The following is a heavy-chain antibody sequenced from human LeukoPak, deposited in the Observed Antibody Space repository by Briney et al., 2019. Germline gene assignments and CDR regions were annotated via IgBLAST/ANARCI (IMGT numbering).Heavy chain of an antibody. J-gene: IGHJ6*02. CDR1: GFTFSSYA. V-gene: IGHV3-23*01. CDR2: ISGSGSST. CDR3: AKEGLCDFWSGYSGFYGMDV. D-gene: IGHD3-3*01. Sequence: PGGSLRLSCAASGFTFSSYAMSWVRQAPGKGLEWVSVISGSGSSTYYADSVKGRFTISRDNSKNTLYLQMNSLRVEDTAVYYCAKEGLCDFWSGYSGFYGMDVWGQGTTVTVSS.